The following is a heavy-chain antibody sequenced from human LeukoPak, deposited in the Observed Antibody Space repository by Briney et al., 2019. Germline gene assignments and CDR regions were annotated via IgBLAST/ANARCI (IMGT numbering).Heavy chain of an antibody. CDR3: ARHSSGLYYFDY. CDR2: IFYSGNT. J-gene: IGHJ4*02. D-gene: IGHD6-19*01. CDR1: DGSISGYY. V-gene: IGHV4-59*08. Sequence: SETLSLTCTVSDGSISGYYWNWIRQPPGKGLEWIGHIFYSGNTNYSPSLKSRVTISVDTSKNQFSLKLTSVTAADTAIYYCARHSSGLYYFDYWGQGTLVTVSS.